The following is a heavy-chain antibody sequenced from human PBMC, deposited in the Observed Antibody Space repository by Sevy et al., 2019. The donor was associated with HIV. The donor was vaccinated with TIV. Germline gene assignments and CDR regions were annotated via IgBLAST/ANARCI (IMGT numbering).Heavy chain of an antibody. J-gene: IGHJ4*02. Sequence: GGSLRLSCAASGFRFSAYGMHWVRQAPGKGLEWVAGIFSDGNTKYYGDSVKGRFNISRDNSKNTVYVQMNSLRAEDTALYYCARESGSDWYFDYWGQGTLVTVSS. CDR1: GFRFSAYG. V-gene: IGHV3-33*01. D-gene: IGHD2-21*02. CDR2: IFSDGNTK. CDR3: ARESGSDWYFDY.